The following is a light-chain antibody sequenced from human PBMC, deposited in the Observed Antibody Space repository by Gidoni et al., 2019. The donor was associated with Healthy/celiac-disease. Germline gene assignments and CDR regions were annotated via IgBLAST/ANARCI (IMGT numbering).Light chain of an antibody. V-gene: IGKV1-8*01. CDR3: QQYYSYPHT. J-gene: IGKJ2*01. CDR2: SAS. Sequence: AIRMTQSPSSFSASTGDRVTITCRASQCISSYLAWYQQKPGKAPKLLIYSASTLQSGVPSRFSGSGSGTDFTLTISCLQSEDFATYYCQQYYSYPHTFGQGTKLEI. CDR1: QCISSY.